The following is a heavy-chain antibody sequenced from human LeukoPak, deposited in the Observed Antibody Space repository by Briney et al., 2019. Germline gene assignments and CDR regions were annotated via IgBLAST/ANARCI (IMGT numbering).Heavy chain of an antibody. J-gene: IGHJ4*02. Sequence: SETLSLTCAVYGGSFSNYYWSWIRQPPGEGLEWIGEINHSGSTNYNPSLKSRVTTSIDTSKNQFSLKLSSVTAADTAIYYCARVYSYGFSSVNYWGQGTLVTVSS. CDR2: INHSGST. D-gene: IGHD5-18*01. CDR1: GGSFSNYY. V-gene: IGHV4-34*01. CDR3: ARVYSYGFSSVNY.